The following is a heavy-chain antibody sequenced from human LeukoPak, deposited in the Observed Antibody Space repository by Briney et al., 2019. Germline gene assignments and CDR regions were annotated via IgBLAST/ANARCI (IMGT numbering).Heavy chain of an antibody. CDR1: GVTFSDYA. Sequence: GESLRLSCAASGVTFSDYAMHWVRQAPGKGLEWVSLISGDGGSTYYADSVKVRFTISRDNSKNSLYLKMTSLRTEDTALYYCAKDISPYSTSCDYWGQGPLVTVSS. CDR2: ISGDGGST. CDR3: AKDISPYSTSCDY. J-gene: IGHJ4*02. V-gene: IGHV3-43*02. D-gene: IGHD6-6*01.